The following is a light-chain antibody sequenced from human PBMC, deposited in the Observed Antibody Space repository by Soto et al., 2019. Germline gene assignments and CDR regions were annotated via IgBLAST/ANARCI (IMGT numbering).Light chain of an antibody. CDR3: QHYKTYPLT. V-gene: IGKV1-5*01. CDR2: DAS. Sequence: DIQMTQSPSTLSASVGDRVHITCRASESVSTWLAWYQQKPGKAPKLLIYDASSLESGVPSRFSGTGSGTPFTLTISSLQPDDFATYYCQHYKTYPLTFGQGTRVEIK. J-gene: IGKJ1*01. CDR1: ESVSTW.